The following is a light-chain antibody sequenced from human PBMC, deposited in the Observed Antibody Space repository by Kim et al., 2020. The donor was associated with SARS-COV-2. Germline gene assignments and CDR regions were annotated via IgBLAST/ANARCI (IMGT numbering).Light chain of an antibody. V-gene: IGKV3-11*01. CDR2: DAC. Sequence: LSPGERATLSCRASQSVGSSVAWYQQKPGQAPRLLIYDACSRATGIPARFSGSGSGTDFTLTISSLEPEDFAVYYCQQRGNWPLTFGQGTKVDIK. J-gene: IGKJ1*01. CDR1: QSVGSS. CDR3: QQRGNWPLT.